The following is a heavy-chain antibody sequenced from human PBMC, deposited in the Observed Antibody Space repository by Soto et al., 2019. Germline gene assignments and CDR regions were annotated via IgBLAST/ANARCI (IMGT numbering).Heavy chain of an antibody. CDR1: GFAFSDYG. CDR3: TKLWSGSQD. J-gene: IGHJ4*02. V-gene: IGHV3-23*01. Sequence: EVQLLESGGGWVPPVGSLRLSCAASGFAFSDYGMSWVRQAPGKGLEWVSSIGGSVATIYYADSVKGRFTISRDNSKNLLYLQMNSLRAEDTAVYYCTKLWSGSQDWGQGTLATVSS. CDR2: IGGSVATI. D-gene: IGHD6-13*01.